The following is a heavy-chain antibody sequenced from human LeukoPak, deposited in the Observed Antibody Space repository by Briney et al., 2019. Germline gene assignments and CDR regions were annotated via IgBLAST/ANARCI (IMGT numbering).Heavy chain of an antibody. CDR2: INSSSYI. D-gene: IGHD1-26*01. CDR1: GFTFGTHS. V-gene: IGHV3-21*01. CDR3: ARDGGSYLTDY. J-gene: IGHJ4*02. Sequence: GGSLTLSCAASGFTFGTHSMNWVRQAPGKGLEWVSFINSSSYIYYADSVKGRFIISRDNAKNSLFLQMNSMRGEDTAVYYCARDGGSYLTDYWGQGTLVTVSS.